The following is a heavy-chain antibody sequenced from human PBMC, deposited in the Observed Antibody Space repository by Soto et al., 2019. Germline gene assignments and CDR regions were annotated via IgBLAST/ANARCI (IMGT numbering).Heavy chain of an antibody. V-gene: IGHV3-11*01. D-gene: IGHD2-8*01. J-gene: IGHJ4*02. Sequence: VELVESGGGFVKPGGSLRLSCAASGFSFSLRYMSWIRQSPGRGLEWVSYISPGGDNIQYADFVKGRFTISRDNPKDSLYLQMNSLRVEDTAVYYCVTEPQWHFDDWGQGTLVTVSS. CDR1: GFSFSLRY. CDR2: ISPGGDNI. CDR3: VTEPQWHFDD.